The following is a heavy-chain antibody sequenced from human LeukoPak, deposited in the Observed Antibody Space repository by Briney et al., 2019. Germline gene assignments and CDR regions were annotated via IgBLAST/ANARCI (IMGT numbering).Heavy chain of an antibody. V-gene: IGHV1-69*13. CDR3: VRDTSEYYDSPGYGLFFY. Sequence: SVKVSCKVSGDNFRSYVVSWVRQAPGQGLEWMGRTIPVFRAANYAQKFQDRVTIVADEATSTVYMEVSSLSSEDTAVYSCVRDTSEYYDSPGYGLFFYWGQGTLVTVSS. J-gene: IGHJ4*02. CDR2: TIPVFRAA. D-gene: IGHD3-16*01. CDR1: GDNFRSYV.